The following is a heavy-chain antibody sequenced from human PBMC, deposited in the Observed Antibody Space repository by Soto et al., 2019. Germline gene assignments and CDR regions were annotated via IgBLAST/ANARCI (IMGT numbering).Heavy chain of an antibody. Sequence: VQLLESGGGLVQPGGSLRLSCAASGFTFSSYAMSWVRQAPGKGLEWVSAISGSGGSTYYADSVKGRFTISRDNSKNTLYLQMNSLRAEDTAVYYCAKDYPTYYDFWSGYSAWGQGTLVTVSS. CDR1: GFTFSSYA. D-gene: IGHD3-3*01. CDR3: AKDYPTYYDFWSGYSA. CDR2: ISGSGGST. V-gene: IGHV3-23*01. J-gene: IGHJ5*02.